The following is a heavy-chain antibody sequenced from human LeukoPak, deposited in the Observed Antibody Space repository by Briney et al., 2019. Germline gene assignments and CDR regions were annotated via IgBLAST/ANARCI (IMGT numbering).Heavy chain of an antibody. CDR3: ARVKASSTSWIFDQ. D-gene: IGHD2-2*01. J-gene: IGHJ4*02. V-gene: IGHV4-4*07. Sequence: SETLSLTCSVSGGSTNSYYWSWIRQSGGKGLEWIGRIYSSGSTVYNPSLNSRLTMSIDTSKNQFSLTLKSVTATDTAVYYCARVKASSTSWIFDQWGRGALVTVSS. CDR2: IYSSGST. CDR1: GGSTNSYY.